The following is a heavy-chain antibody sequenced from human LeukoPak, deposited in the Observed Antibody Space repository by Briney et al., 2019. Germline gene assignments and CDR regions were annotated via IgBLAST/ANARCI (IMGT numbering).Heavy chain of an antibody. D-gene: IGHD2-15*01. CDR2: ISGSGGNT. V-gene: IGHV3-23*01. J-gene: IGHJ4*02. Sequence: GGSLRLSCAASGFILSNCAMTWVRQAPGKGLEWVSIISGSGGNTFYADAVKGRFTISRDNSINRLYLQMNNLRDEDTAVYYCAKDPPCSGGTCYGYFESWGQETLVTVSS. CDR1: GFILSNCA. CDR3: AKDPPCSGGTCYGYFES.